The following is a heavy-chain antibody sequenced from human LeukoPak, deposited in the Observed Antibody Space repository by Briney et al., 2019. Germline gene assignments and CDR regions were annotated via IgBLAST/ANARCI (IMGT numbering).Heavy chain of an antibody. J-gene: IGHJ2*01. V-gene: IGHV1-2*06. CDR2: INPNSGGT. CDR3: ARESGREPFDL. Sequence: ASVKVSCKASGYTFTGYYMHWVRQAPGQGLEWMGRINPNSGGTNYAQEFQGRVTMTRDTSISTAYMELSRLRSDDTAAYYCARESGREPFDLWGRGTLVTVSS. CDR1: GYTFTGYY.